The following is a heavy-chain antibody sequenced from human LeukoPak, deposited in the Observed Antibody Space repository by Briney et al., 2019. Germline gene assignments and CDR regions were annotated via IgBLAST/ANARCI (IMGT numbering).Heavy chain of an antibody. CDR3: ARGWGYCSSTSCRRRGDAFDI. D-gene: IGHD2-2*01. CDR1: GGPFSGYY. Sequence: PSETLSLTCAVYGGPFSGYYWSWIRQPPGKGLEWIGEINHSGSTNYNPSLKSRVTISVDTSKNQFSLKLSSVTAADTAVYYCARGWGYCSSTSCRRRGDAFDIWGQGTMVTVSS. J-gene: IGHJ3*02. V-gene: IGHV4-34*01. CDR2: INHSGST.